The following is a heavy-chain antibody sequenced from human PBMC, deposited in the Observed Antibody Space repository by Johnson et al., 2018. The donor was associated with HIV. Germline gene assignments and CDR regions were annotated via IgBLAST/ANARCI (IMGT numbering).Heavy chain of an antibody. CDR1: GFTFSGSA. J-gene: IGHJ3*02. Sequence: QVQLVESGGGLVQPGGSLKLSCAASGFTFSGSAMHWVRQAPGKGLEWVAVISYDGSNKYYADSVKGRFTISRDNSKNTLYLQMNSLRVEDTAVYYCAREQELIGERAFDIWGQGTMVTVSS. D-gene: IGHD6-13*01. CDR2: ISYDGSNK. V-gene: IGHV3-30-3*01. CDR3: AREQELIGERAFDI.